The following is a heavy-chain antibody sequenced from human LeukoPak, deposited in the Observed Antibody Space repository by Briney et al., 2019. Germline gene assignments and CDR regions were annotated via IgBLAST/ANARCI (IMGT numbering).Heavy chain of an antibody. CDR1: GGTFSSYA. V-gene: IGHV1-69*04. CDR3: ATLRGDGYSGYDPYYFDY. Sequence: SVKVSCKASGGTFSSYAISWVRQAPGQGLEWMGRIIPILGIANYAQKFQGRVTITADKSTSTAYMELSSLRSEDTAVYYCATLRGDGYSGYDPYYFDYWGQGTLVTVSS. D-gene: IGHD5-12*01. J-gene: IGHJ4*02. CDR2: IIPILGIA.